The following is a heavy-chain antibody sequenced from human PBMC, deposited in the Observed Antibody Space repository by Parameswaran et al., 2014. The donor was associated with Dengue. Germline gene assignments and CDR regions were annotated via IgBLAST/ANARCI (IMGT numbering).Heavy chain of an antibody. Sequence: QAGGSLRLSCAASGFTFSSYAMSWVRQAPGKGLEWVSAISGSGGSTYYADSVKGRFTISRDNSKNTLYLQMNSLRAEDTAVYYCAKMLDDKWGYYYGMDVWGQGTTVTVSS. CDR3: AKMLDDKWGYYYGMDV. D-gene: IGHD7-27*01. CDR2: ISGSGGST. J-gene: IGHJ6*02. CDR1: GFTFSSYA. V-gene: IGHV3-23*01.